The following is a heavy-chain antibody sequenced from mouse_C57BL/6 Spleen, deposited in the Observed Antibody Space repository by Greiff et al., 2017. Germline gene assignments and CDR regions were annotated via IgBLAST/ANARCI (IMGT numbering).Heavy chain of an antibody. CDR2: INPGSGGT. CDR3: ARAPYGYDGYYFDY. Sequence: QVQLQQSGAELVRPGTSVKVSCKASGYAFTNYLIEWVKQRPGQGLEWIGGINPGSGGTNYNEKFKGKATLTADKSSSTAYMPLMCLTSEDSAVYFCARAPYGYDGYYFDYWGQGTTLTVSS. D-gene: IGHD2-2*01. J-gene: IGHJ2*01. V-gene: IGHV1-54*01. CDR1: GYAFTNYL.